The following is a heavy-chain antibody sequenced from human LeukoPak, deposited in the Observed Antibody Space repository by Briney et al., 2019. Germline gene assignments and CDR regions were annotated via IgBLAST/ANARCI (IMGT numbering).Heavy chain of an antibody. J-gene: IGHJ4*02. V-gene: IGHV3-48*04. CDR1: GFTFNSYS. Sequence: GGSLRLSCAASGFTFNSYSMTWVRQAPGKGLEWVSYISSSSTTIYYADSVKGRFTISRDNAKNSLYLQMNSLRAEDTAVYYCARFDYGALRGADYWGQGTLVTVSS. CDR2: ISSSSTTI. D-gene: IGHD4-17*01. CDR3: ARFDYGALRGADY.